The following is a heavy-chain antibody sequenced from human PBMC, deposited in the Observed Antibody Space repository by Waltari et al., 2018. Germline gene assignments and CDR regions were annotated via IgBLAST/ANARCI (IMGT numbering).Heavy chain of an antibody. CDR3: ARAYGDYAYYYYGMDV. Sequence: QVQLQESGPGLVKPSQTLSLPCTVPGGSISLGGYYWVWIRQPAGKGLEWIGRIYTSGSTNYNPSLKSRVTISVDTSKNQFSLKLSSVTAADTAVYYCARAYGDYAYYYYGMDVWGQGTTVTVSS. V-gene: IGHV4-61*02. CDR2: IYTSGST. J-gene: IGHJ6*02. CDR1: GGSISLGGYY. D-gene: IGHD4-17*01.